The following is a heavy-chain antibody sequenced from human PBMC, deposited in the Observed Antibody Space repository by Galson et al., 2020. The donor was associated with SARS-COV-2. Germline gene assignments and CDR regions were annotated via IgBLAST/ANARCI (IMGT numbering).Heavy chain of an antibody. D-gene: IGHD2-8*02. Sequence: GWSLRLSCTASGFTFGDYAMSWFRQAPGKGLEWVGFIRSKAYGGTTEYAASVKGRFTISRDDSKSIAYLQMNSLKTEDTAVYYCTRGGFTWSPQPSDYWGQGTLVTVSS. CDR2: IRSKAYGGTT. J-gene: IGHJ4*02. CDR3: TRGGFTWSPQPSDY. V-gene: IGHV3-49*03. CDR1: GFTFGDYA.